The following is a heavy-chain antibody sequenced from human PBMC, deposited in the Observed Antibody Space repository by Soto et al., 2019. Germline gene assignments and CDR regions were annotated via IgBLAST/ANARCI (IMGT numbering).Heavy chain of an antibody. CDR1: GYTFTGYY. Sequence: ASVNVSCEASGYTFTGYYMHWVRQAPGQGLEWMGWINPNSGGTNYAQKFQGRVTMTRDTSISTAYMELSRLRSDDTAVYYWARGPQLGVNFYYYAMVVCGQATTVTVSS. D-gene: IGHD3-10*01. J-gene: IGHJ6*02. CDR2: INPNSGGT. V-gene: IGHV1-2*02. CDR3: ARGPQLGVNFYYYAMVV.